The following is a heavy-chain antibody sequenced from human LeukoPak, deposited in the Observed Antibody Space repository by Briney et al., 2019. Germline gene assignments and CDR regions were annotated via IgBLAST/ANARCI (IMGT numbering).Heavy chain of an antibody. CDR3: ARRRDFFDY. D-gene: IGHD3-3*01. Sequence: SETRSLTCTVAGGSISTYYWSWIRQPPGKVLEWIGYIYYSGGTKYNPALESRVTISVDTSQNQFSLKLNSVIAADTAVYYCARRRDFFDYWGQGTLVTVSS. CDR1: GGSISTYY. CDR2: IYYSGGT. V-gene: IGHV4-59*01. J-gene: IGHJ4*02.